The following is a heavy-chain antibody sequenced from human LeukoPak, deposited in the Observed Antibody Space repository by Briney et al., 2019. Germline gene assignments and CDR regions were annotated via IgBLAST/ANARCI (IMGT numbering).Heavy chain of an antibody. V-gene: IGHV1-69*02. CDR1: RGTFSSYT. Sequence: SVKVSCKASRGTFSSYTISWVRQAPGQGLEWMGRIIPILGIANYAQKFQGRVTITADKSTSTAYMELSSLRSEDTAVYYCATPGEDTAMVVWSAFDYWGQGTLVTVSS. J-gene: IGHJ4*02. CDR3: ATPGEDTAMVVWSAFDY. D-gene: IGHD5-18*01. CDR2: IIPILGIA.